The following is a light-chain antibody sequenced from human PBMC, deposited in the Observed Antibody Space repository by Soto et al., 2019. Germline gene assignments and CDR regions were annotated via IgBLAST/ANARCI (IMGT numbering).Light chain of an antibody. Sequence: EIVLTQSPATLSLSPGERATLSCRASQSVSSYLAWYQQRPGQAPRLLIYDASNRATDIPARFSGSGSGTDFTRTISSLEPEDFAVYYCQQRSVFGPGTKVDIK. CDR1: QSVSSY. CDR2: DAS. J-gene: IGKJ3*01. V-gene: IGKV3-11*01. CDR3: QQRSV.